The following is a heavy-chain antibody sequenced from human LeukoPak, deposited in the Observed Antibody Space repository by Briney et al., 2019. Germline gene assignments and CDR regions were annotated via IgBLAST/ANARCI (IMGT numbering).Heavy chain of an antibody. J-gene: IGHJ4*02. V-gene: IGHV4-39*01. CDR2: IYSTGST. CDR1: GGSISSSSFY. CDR3: ARRGTGGRSVDC. D-gene: IGHD1-1*01. Sequence: SETLSLTCTVSGGSISSSSFYWGWIRQPPRKGLEWIGTIYSTGSTYYNPSLKSRVTISVDTSKYQFSLRLSSVTAADTAVYYCARRGTGGRSVDCWGQGTLVTVSS.